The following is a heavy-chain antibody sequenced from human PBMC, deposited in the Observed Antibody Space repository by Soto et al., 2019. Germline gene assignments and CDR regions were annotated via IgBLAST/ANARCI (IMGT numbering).Heavy chain of an antibody. Sequence: QVQLQESGPGLVRPSQTLSLTCTVSAGSISTINYYWGWIRQHPEKGLEWIGYISYSGSTFHHSSLKSRVTISLDTSKKQFSLTLTSVTAADTAVYYCARSAQWDGFDPWGQGTMVTVSS. CDR2: ISYSGST. CDR3: ARSAQWDGFDP. J-gene: IGHJ3*01. CDR1: AGSISTINYY. D-gene: IGHD2-8*01. V-gene: IGHV4-31*03.